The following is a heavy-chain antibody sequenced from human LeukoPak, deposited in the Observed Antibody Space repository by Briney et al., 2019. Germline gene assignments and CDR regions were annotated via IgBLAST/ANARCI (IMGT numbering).Heavy chain of an antibody. D-gene: IGHD3-22*01. CDR3: ARTYYYDSSGYYG. CDR2: INHSGST. Sequence: PSETLSLTCAVYGGSFSGYYWSWIRQPPGKGLEWIGEINHSGSTNYNPSLKSRVTISVDTSKNQFSLKLSSVTAADTAVYYCARTYYYDSSGYYGWGQGTLVTVSS. J-gene: IGHJ4*02. CDR1: GGSFSGYY. V-gene: IGHV4-34*01.